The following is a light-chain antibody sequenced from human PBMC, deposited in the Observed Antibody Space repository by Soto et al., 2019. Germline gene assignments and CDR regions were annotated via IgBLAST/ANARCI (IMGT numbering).Light chain of an antibody. CDR1: QSISSW. J-gene: IGKJ2*01. Sequence: DLQMTQSPSTLSASVGDRVTITCRASQSISSWLAWYQQKPGKAPKLLIYDASSLESGVPSRFSGSGSGTKFTLTISSLQPDDFATYYCQQYNSYTYTFGQGTKLEIK. V-gene: IGKV1-5*01. CDR2: DAS. CDR3: QQYNSYTYT.